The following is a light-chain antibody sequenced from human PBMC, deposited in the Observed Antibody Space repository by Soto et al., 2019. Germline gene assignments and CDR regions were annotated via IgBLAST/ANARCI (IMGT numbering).Light chain of an antibody. V-gene: IGLV6-57*01. Sequence: NFMLTQPHSVSESPGKTVIISCTRSSGSIASNYVQWYQQRQGSSPTTVIYEDNQRPSGVPDRFSGSIDSSSNSASLTISGLETEDEADYYCQSYDATNKVFGGGTKLTVL. CDR2: EDN. CDR3: QSYDATNKV. J-gene: IGLJ3*02. CDR1: SGSIASNY.